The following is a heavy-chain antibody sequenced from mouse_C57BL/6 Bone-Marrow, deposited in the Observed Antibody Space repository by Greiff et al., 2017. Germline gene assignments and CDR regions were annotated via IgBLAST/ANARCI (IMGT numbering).Heavy chain of an antibody. D-gene: IGHD2-14*01. CDR2: IDPSDSYT. V-gene: IGHV1-69*01. CDR1: GYTFTSYW. J-gene: IGHJ1*03. CDR3: ARENDRNNGGYFDV. Sequence: QVQLKQPGAELVMPGASVKLSCKASGYTFTSYWMHWVKQRPGQGLEWIGEIDPSDSYTNYNQKFKGKSTLTVDKSSSTAYMQLSSLTSEDSAVYYCARENDRNNGGYFDVWGTGTTVTVSS.